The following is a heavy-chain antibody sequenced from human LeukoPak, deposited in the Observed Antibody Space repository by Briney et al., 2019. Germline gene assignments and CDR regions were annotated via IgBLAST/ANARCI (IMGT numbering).Heavy chain of an antibody. CDR1: GFTFSSYV. D-gene: IGHD1-26*01. V-gene: IGHV3-21*01. J-gene: IGHJ4*02. Sequence: PGGSLRLSCAASGFTFSSYVMGWVRQAPGKGLEWVSSISSSSSYIYYADSVKGRFTISRDNAKNSLYLQMNSLRAEDTAVYYCARDLTSGSYTFDYWGQGTLVTVSS. CDR3: ARDLTSGSYTFDY. CDR2: ISSSSSYI.